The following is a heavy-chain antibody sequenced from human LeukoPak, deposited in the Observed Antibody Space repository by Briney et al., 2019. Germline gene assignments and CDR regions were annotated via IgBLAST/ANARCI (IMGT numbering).Heavy chain of an antibody. D-gene: IGHD6-13*01. Sequence: RASVKVSCKASGYTFTSYAMHWVRQAPGQRLEWMGWINAGNGNTKYSQKFQGRVTITRDTSASTAYMELSSLRSEDTAVYYCATTRPFGIAAAGRSFGSFDPWGQGTLVTVSS. V-gene: IGHV1-3*01. CDR3: ATTRPFGIAAAGRSFGSFDP. J-gene: IGHJ5*02. CDR1: GYTFTSYA. CDR2: INAGNGNT.